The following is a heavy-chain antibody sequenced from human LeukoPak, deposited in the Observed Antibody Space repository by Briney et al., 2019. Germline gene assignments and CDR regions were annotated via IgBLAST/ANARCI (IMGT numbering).Heavy chain of an antibody. V-gene: IGHV1-18*01. D-gene: IGHD1-26*01. J-gene: IGHJ4*02. CDR3: ARINRGSYFDY. CDR2: ISAYNGNT. CDR1: GYTFTSYG. Sequence: ASVKVSCKASGYTFTSYGISWVRQAPGQGLEWMGWISAYNGNTNYAKKLQGRVSMTTDTSTSTAYMELRSLSSDDTAVYYCARINRGSYFDYWGQGTLVTVSS.